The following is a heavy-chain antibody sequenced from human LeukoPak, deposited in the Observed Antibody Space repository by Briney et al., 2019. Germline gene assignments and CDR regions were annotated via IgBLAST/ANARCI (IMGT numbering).Heavy chain of an antibody. V-gene: IGHV4-61*05. J-gene: IGHJ4*02. D-gene: IGHD5-24*01. CDR1: GGSISSSSYY. CDR3: ARGGLRWLQFMFDY. Sequence: SETLSLTCTVSGGSISSSSYYWGWIRQPPGKGLEWIGYIYYSGSTNYNPSLKSRVTISVDTSKNQFSLKLSSVTAADTAVYYCARGGLRWLQFMFDYWGQGTLVTVSS. CDR2: IYYSGST.